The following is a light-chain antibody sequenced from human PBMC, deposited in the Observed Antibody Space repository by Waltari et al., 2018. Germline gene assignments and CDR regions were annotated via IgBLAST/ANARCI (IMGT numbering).Light chain of an antibody. CDR1: QDISNY. Sequence: DILMTQSPFLLSASVGDRVTITCQASQDISNYLNWFQQKPGEAPKLLIYDASNLETGVPSRFSGSGSGTDFTFTISSLQPEDLATCYCQQYDHLPLTFGGGTKVEIK. CDR3: QQYDHLPLT. V-gene: IGKV1-33*01. J-gene: IGKJ4*01. CDR2: DAS.